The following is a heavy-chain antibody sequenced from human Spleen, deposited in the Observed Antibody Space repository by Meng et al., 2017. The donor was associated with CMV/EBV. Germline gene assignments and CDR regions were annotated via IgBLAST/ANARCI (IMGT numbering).Heavy chain of an antibody. Sequence: GSISVGYYSCRLMPPPPRKGLEWIGYIYYSGSTYYNPSLKSRVTISVDTSKNQFSLKLSSVTAADTAVYYCASSIAPVGVGATTCDYWGQGTLVTVSS. V-gene: IGHV4-30-4*01. D-gene: IGHD1-26*01. J-gene: IGHJ4*02. CDR1: GSISVGYYS. CDR3: ASSIAPVGVGATTCDY. CDR2: IYYSGST.